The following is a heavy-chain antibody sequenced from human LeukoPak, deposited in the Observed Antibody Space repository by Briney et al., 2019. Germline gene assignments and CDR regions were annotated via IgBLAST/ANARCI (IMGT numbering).Heavy chain of an antibody. CDR3: AILIPASFDS. CDR2: ISSSSSEV. Sequence: GWSLTLSCATCLFTFSSLEMNWVRQATGRGLDWVAYISSSSSEVYYADSVKGRFTISRDNCKNSLYLQRNSLRDNDTDVYYCAILIPASFDSWGQGTLVTVSS. J-gene: IGHJ4*02. V-gene: IGHV3-48*02. CDR1: LFTFSSLE. D-gene: IGHD2-2*01.